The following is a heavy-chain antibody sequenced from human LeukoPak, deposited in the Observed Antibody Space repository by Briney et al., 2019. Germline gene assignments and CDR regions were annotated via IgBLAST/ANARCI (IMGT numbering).Heavy chain of an antibody. V-gene: IGHV3-23*01. CDR2: ISGSSRLT. CDR1: GFTFSNYA. D-gene: IGHD4-17*01. CDR3: ARRGESASYGDYRFDY. J-gene: IGHJ4*02. Sequence: GGSLRLSCAASGFTFSNYAMSWVRQAPGRGLEWVSAISGSSRLTYYADSVKGRFTISRDNSKNTLFLQMNSLRAEDTAVYYCARRGESASYGDYRFDYWGQGTLVTVSS.